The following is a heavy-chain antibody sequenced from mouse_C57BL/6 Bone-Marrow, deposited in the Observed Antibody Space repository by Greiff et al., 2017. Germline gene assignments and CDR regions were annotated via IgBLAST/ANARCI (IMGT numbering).Heavy chain of an antibody. CDR3: ARWDYGSSLDY. CDR1: GYTFTSYW. CDR2: IDPSDSYT. Sequence: QVQLQQPGAELVMPGASVKLSCKASGYTFTSYWMHWVKQRPGQGLEWIGEIDPSDSYTNYNQKFKGKSTLTVDKSSSTAYMQLSSLTSEDSAVYYCARWDYGSSLDYLGQGTTLTISS. V-gene: IGHV1-69*01. D-gene: IGHD1-1*01. J-gene: IGHJ2*01.